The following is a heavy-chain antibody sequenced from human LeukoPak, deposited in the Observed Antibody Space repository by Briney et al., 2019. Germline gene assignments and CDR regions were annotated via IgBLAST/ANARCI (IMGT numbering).Heavy chain of an antibody. V-gene: IGHV4-59*01. CDR3: ARGEYDSSGYHNWFDP. CDR1: GGSISSYY. D-gene: IGHD3-22*01. Sequence: SETLSLTCTVSGGSISSYYWSWIRQPPGKGLEWIGYIYYSGSTNYNPSLKSRVTISVDTSKNQFSLKLSSVTAADTAVYYCARGEYDSSGYHNWFDPWGQGTLVTVSS. J-gene: IGHJ5*02. CDR2: IYYSGST.